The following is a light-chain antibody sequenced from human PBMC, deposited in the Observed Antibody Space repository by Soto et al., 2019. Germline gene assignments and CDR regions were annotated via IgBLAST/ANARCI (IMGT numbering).Light chain of an antibody. CDR2: AAS. CDR1: QGISSY. J-gene: IGKJ5*01. V-gene: IGKV1-9*01. CDR3: LQLNSYPPT. Sequence: DIQLTQSPSFLSASVGDRVTITCRASQGISSYLAWYQQKPGKAPKLLIYAASTLQSGVPSRFSGSGSGTEFTLTISSLQPEDFATYYCLQLNSYPPTFGQGTRLEIK.